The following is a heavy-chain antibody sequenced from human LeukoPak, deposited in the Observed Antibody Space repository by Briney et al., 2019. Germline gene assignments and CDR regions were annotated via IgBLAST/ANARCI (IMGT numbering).Heavy chain of an antibody. CDR1: GFTFSTYA. J-gene: IGHJ6*02. CDR2: ITGSGGAT. Sequence: GGSLRLSCAASGFTFSTYAVNWVRQAPGKGLEWVSAITGSGGATYYADSVKGRFTISRDNSKNTLYLQMSSLRAEDTAVYYCAKDKPDVWGQGTTVTVSS. CDR3: AKDKPDV. V-gene: IGHV3-23*01.